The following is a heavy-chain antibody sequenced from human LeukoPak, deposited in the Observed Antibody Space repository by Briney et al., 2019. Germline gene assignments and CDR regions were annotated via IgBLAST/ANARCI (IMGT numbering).Heavy chain of an antibody. V-gene: IGHV3-30*14. J-gene: IGHJ3*02. Sequence: PGGSLRLSCAASGFIFSSYAMHWVRQAPGKGLEWVAVISYDGSNKYYADSVKGRFTISRDYSKNTLYLQMNSLRVEDTAVYYCARDCPYCSGGTSDASDIWGQGTMVTVSS. CDR1: GFIFSSYA. CDR3: ARDCPYCSGGTSDASDI. D-gene: IGHD2-15*01. CDR2: ISYDGSNK.